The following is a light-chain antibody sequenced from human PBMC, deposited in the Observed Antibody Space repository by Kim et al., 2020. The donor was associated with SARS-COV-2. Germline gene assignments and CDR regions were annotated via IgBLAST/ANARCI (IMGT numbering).Light chain of an antibody. V-gene: IGLV3-19*01. CDR2: GKN. J-gene: IGLJ3*02. CDR3: NSRDSSGTHLV. Sequence: ALGQTVRITCQGDSLRRDYVSWYQQKPGQAPVLVIYGKNNRPSGIPDRFSCSSSGNTGSLTITGAQAEDEAEYYCNSRDSSGTHLVFGGGTKLTVL. CDR1: SLRRDY.